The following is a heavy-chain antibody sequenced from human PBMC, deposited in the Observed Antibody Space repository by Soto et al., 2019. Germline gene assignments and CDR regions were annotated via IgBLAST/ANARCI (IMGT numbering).Heavy chain of an antibody. CDR2: TSFDGSNT. Sequence: QVQLVESGGGVVQPGRSLRLSCAASGFTFSTFAMTWVRQAPGKGLEWVAVTSFDGSNTYYADSVKGRFTISRDNSRNTLYLPVTSLRAADPAVYYCARVGYTSGWPIFDYWGQGTLVTVSS. D-gene: IGHD6-19*01. V-gene: IGHV3-30-3*01. J-gene: IGHJ4*02. CDR3: ARVGYTSGWPIFDY. CDR1: GFTFSTFA.